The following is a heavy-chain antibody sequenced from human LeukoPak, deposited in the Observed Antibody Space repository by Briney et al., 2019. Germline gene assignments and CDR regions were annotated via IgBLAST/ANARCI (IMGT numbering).Heavy chain of an antibody. D-gene: IGHD6-19*01. Sequence: SETLSLTCAVYGGSFSGYYWSWIRQPPGKGLEWIGEINHSGSTNYNPSLKSRVTISVDTSKNRFSLKLSSVTAADTAVYYCARGLRQQWLVTGYFDLWGRGTLVTVSS. CDR2: INHSGST. J-gene: IGHJ2*01. V-gene: IGHV4-34*01. CDR3: ARGLRQQWLVTGYFDL. CDR1: GGSFSGYY.